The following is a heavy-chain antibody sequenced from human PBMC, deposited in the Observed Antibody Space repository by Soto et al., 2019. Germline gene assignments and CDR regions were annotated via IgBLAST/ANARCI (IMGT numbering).Heavy chain of an antibody. CDR3: ARDLTSAGSYYGFDAFDI. V-gene: IGHV4-59*01. D-gene: IGHD3-10*01. CDR1: GGSICSYY. J-gene: IGHJ3*02. CDR2: TYYSGST. Sequence: TSETLSLTCTVSGGSICSYYWSWIRQPPGKGLEWIGYTYYSGSTNYNPSLKSRVTISVDTSKNQFSLKLSSVTAADTAVYYCARDLTSAGSYYGFDAFDIWGQGTMVTVSS.